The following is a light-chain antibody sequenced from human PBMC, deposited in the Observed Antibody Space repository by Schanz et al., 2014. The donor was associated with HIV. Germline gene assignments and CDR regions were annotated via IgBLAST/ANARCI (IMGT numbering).Light chain of an antibody. CDR3: HHYGDSRGT. CDR2: GAS. Sequence: EIVLTQSPGTLSLSPGERATLRCRATQVVSSNYLAWYQQKPGLAPRLLIYGASSRATGIPDRFSGSGFGTDFTLTINRVEPADFAVYYCHHYGDSRGTFGGGTEVDI. J-gene: IGKJ4*02. V-gene: IGKV3-20*01. CDR1: QVVSSNY.